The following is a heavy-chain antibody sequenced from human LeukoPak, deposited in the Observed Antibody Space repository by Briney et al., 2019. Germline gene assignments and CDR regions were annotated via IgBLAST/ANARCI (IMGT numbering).Heavy chain of an antibody. J-gene: IGHJ4*01. CDR3: APIFGDYSDFDY. V-gene: IGHV4-34*01. D-gene: IGHD4-17*01. CDR2: ITHSGST. Sequence: SETLSLTCAVYGGSFSNYYWSWIRQTPGKGLEWIGEITHSGSTNYNPSLKSRVSISVDTSKNQFSLRLTSVTAADTAVYYCAPIFGDYSDFDYWGQGTLVTVSS. CDR1: GGSFSNYY.